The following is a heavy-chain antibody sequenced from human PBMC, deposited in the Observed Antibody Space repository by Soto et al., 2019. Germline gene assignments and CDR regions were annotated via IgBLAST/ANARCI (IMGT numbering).Heavy chain of an antibody. D-gene: IGHD3-3*01. Sequence: QITLNESGPTVVKPAETLTLTCTFSGFSLTTSGVGVGWIRQSPGKAPEWLALIYWDDDKRYSASLKSRLTIPKDRSKNQVVLTMASVDPADTATYSCAHRILRTVFGLVTTTAIYFDFWGQGTPVVVSS. CDR3: AHRILRTVFGLVTTTAIYFDF. CDR1: GFSLTTSGVG. J-gene: IGHJ4*02. V-gene: IGHV2-5*02. CDR2: IYWDDDK.